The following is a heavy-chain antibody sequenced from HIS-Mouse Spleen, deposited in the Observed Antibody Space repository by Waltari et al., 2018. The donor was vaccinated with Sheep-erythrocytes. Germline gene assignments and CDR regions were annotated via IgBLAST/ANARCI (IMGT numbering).Heavy chain of an antibody. CDR1: GYSFTSYW. CDR3: ERLFYVDIVATTLFDY. V-gene: IGHV5-51*01. J-gene: IGHJ4*02. Sequence: EVQLVQSGAEVKKPGESLKISCKGSGYSFTSYWIGWVRQMPGKGLEWMGILYPGDYDTGYSPSFQGQVTISADKSISTAYLQWSSLKASDTAMYYCERLFYVDIVATTLFDYWGQGTLVTVSS. CDR2: LYPGDYDT. D-gene: IGHD5-12*01.